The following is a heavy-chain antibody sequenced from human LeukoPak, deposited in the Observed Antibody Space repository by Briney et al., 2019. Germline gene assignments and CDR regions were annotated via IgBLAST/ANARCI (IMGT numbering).Heavy chain of an antibody. Sequence: PGGSLRLSCAASGFTFSTYAMSWVRQAPGKGLEWVSTISGSGGSTHCADSVKGRFTISRDNSKNTLFLQMNSLRAEDTAIYYCAKALPAASYYAMDVWGQGTTVTVSS. CDR2: ISGSGGST. V-gene: IGHV3-23*01. CDR3: AKALPAASYYAMDV. J-gene: IGHJ6*02. D-gene: IGHD2-15*01. CDR1: GFTFSTYA.